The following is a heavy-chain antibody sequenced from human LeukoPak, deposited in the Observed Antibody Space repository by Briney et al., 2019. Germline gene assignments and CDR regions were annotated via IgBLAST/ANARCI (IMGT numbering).Heavy chain of an antibody. V-gene: IGHV4-34*01. CDR3: ASSGGSSGYYYVVYFDY. Sequence: SETLSLTCAVYGGSFSGYYWSWIRQPPGKGLEWIGSIYYSGSTYYNPSLKSRVTISVDTSKNQFSLKLSSVTAADTAVYYCASSGGSSGYYYVVYFDYWGQGTLVTVSS. D-gene: IGHD3-22*01. CDR1: GGSFSGYY. J-gene: IGHJ4*02. CDR2: IYYSGST.